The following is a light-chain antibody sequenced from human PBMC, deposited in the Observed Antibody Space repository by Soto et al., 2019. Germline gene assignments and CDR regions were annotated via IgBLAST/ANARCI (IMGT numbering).Light chain of an antibody. CDR1: SSDVGGYNY. CDR3: SSYTSSSTRV. J-gene: IGLJ3*02. Sequence: QSVLTQHASVSGSPGQSITISCTGTSSDVGGYNYVCWYQQHPGKAPKLMICDVTNRPSGVSNRFSGSKSSNTASLAISGLQAEDEDDYYCSSYTSSSTRVFGGGTKLTVL. V-gene: IGLV2-14*03. CDR2: DVT.